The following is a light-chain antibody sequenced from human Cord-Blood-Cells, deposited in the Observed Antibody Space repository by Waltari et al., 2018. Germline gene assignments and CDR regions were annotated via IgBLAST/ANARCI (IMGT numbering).Light chain of an antibody. Sequence: EIVLTQSPATLSLSPGERATLSCRASQSVSSYLAWYQQKPGQAPRLLIYGACNRATGIPARVSGSGSGTDFTLTISSLEPEDFAVYYCQQRSNWPPLTFGGGTKVEIK. CDR2: GAC. CDR3: QQRSNWPPLT. V-gene: IGKV3-11*01. CDR1: QSVSSY. J-gene: IGKJ4*01.